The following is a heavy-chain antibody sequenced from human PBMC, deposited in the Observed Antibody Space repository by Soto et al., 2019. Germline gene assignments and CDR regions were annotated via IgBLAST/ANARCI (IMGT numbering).Heavy chain of an antibody. CDR1: GDSLSSNGAA. CDR3: ARGSYTSTWY. D-gene: IGHD6-13*01. J-gene: IGHJ4*02. CDR2: TYYRSKWYN. Sequence: SQTLSLTCAISGDSLSSNGAAWNWIRQSPSRGLEWLGRTYYRSKWYNDYAASVKSRMTINPDTSKNQFSLQLNSVTPDDTAVYYCARGSYTSTWYWGQGTLVTVS. V-gene: IGHV6-1*01.